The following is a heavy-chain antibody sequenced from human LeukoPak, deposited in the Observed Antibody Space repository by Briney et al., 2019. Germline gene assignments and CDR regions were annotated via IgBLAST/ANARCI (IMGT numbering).Heavy chain of an antibody. CDR1: GFTFSGYG. D-gene: IGHD2-15*01. CDR3: AKDHCSRCSEEDYFHY. CDR2: IRSDGSNK. Sequence: QPGGSLRLSCAASGFTFSGYGMHWVRQGPGKGLEWVAFIRSDGSNKYYADSVKGRFTVSRDNSKKTLYLQMNSLRGEDTAVYYCAKDHCSRCSEEDYFHYGGQGTLVTVSS. V-gene: IGHV3-30*02. J-gene: IGHJ4*02.